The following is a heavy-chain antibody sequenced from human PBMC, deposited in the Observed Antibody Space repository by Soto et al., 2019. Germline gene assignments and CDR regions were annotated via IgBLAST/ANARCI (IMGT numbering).Heavy chain of an antibody. CDR3: AADRRVQLVLGY. J-gene: IGHJ4*02. Sequence: GASVKVSCKASGFTFTSSAVQWVRQARGQRLEWIGWIVVGSGNTNYAQKFQERVTITRDISTSTAYMELSSLRSEDTAVYYCAADRRVQLVLGYWGQGTLVTVSS. D-gene: IGHD6-13*01. V-gene: IGHV1-58*01. CDR2: IVVGSGNT. CDR1: GFTFTSSA.